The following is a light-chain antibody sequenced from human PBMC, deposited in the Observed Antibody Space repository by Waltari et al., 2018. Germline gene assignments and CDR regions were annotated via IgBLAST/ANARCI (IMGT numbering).Light chain of an antibody. CDR3: ASYAGSRYV. J-gene: IGLJ1*01. CDR1: SSDVGGYNY. V-gene: IGLV2-8*01. Sequence: QSALTQPPSASGSPGQSVTISCTGTSSDVGGYNYVSWYQQHPGKVPKLMIYEVSKRPSGVPDRFSGSKSGNPASLTVSGLQAEDEADYYCASYAGSRYVFGTGTKVTVL. CDR2: EVS.